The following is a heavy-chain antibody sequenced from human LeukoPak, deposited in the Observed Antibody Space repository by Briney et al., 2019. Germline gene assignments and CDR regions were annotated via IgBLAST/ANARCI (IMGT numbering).Heavy chain of an antibody. V-gene: IGHV1-2*02. CDR2: NNPNNGGT. Sequence: GASVKVSCKASGYTFTGYYIHWVRQAPGQGLEWMGWNNPNNGGTNYAQKFYGRVTMTRDTSINTAYMELSSLRSDDTAVYYCAALGNSGSYSYFDYWGQGTLVTVSS. J-gene: IGHJ4*02. CDR3: AALGNSGSYSYFDY. D-gene: IGHD3-10*01. CDR1: GYTFTGYY.